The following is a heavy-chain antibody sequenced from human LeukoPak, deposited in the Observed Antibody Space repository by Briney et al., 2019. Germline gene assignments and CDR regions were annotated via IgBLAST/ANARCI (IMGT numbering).Heavy chain of an antibody. CDR3: ARELKGPLYYFDY. J-gene: IGHJ4*02. CDR2: IKQDGSEK. D-gene: IGHD4/OR15-4a*01. Sequence: TGGSLRLSCAASGFTFSSYWMSWVRQAPGKGLEWVANIKQDGSEKYYVDSVKGRFTISRDNAKNSLYLQMNSLRAEDTAVYHCARELKGPLYYFDYWGQGTLVTVSS. V-gene: IGHV3-7*01. CDR1: GFTFSSYW.